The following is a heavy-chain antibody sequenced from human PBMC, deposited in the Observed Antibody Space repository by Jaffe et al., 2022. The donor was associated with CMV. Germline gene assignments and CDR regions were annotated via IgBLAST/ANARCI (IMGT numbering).Heavy chain of an antibody. Sequence: EVQLVESGGGWVKPGGSLRLSCAASGFTSTNAWMSWVRQAPGKGLEWVGRIKSKSDGGTTDYAAPVKGRFTISRDDLKRMFYLQVNSLRSEDTGVYYCTADLPGGVSDYFDFWGQGIMVTVSS. CDR2: IKSKSDGGTT. J-gene: IGHJ4*02. CDR1: GFTSTNAW. V-gene: IGHV3-15*01. CDR3: TADLPGGVSDYFDF. D-gene: IGHD3-16*01.